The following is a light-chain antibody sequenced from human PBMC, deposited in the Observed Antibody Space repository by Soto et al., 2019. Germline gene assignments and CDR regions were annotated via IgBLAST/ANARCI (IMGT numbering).Light chain of an antibody. CDR3: SSYGGSRGWV. CDR1: SSDVGGYHY. CDR2: EVD. Sequence: QSVLTQPPSASGSPGQSVTISCTGTSSDVGGYHYVSWYQQHPGQAPKLIIYEVDKRPSGVPDRFSGSKSGNTASLSVSGLQAEDEADYFCSSYGGSRGWVFGGGTKVTVL. V-gene: IGLV2-8*01. J-gene: IGLJ3*02.